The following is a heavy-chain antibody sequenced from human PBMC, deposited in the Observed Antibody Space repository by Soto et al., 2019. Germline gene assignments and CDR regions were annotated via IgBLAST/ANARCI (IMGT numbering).Heavy chain of an antibody. Sequence: QLQLQESGPGLVKPSETLSLTCTGSGGSISSSSYFWGWIRQPPGKGLEWIGSIYYSGSTYYSPSLERRVTVSVDTSKNQVSLKLSSVTAADTAVYYCARHPSDFWFDPWGQGTLVTVSS. CDR2: IYYSGST. CDR3: ARHPSDFWFDP. CDR1: GGSISSSSYF. V-gene: IGHV4-39*01. J-gene: IGHJ5*02. D-gene: IGHD2-21*02.